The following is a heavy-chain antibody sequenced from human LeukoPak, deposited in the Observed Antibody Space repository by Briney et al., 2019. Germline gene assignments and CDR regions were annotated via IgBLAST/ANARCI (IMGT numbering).Heavy chain of an antibody. J-gene: IGHJ6*02. CDR3: ASYDAYYDFWSGYYGVWYYYYGMDV. CDR2: IKQDGSEK. Sequence: GGSLRLSCAASGFTFSSYWMSWVRQAPGKGLEWVANIKQDGSEKYYVDSVKGRFTISRDNAKNSLYLQMNSLRAEDTAVYYCASYDAYYDFWSGYYGVWYYYYGMDVWGQGTTVTVSS. CDR1: GFTFSSYW. V-gene: IGHV3-7*01. D-gene: IGHD3-3*01.